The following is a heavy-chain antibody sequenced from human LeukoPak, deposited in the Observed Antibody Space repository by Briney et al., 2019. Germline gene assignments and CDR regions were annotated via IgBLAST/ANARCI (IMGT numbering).Heavy chain of an antibody. Sequence: GASVQVSCKASGYTFTDYYIHWMRQAPGQGLEWMGWINPNSGGTNYAQKFQGRVTMTRDTSISTAYMELSRLRSDDTAVYYCARGDSNYSYFDYWGQGTLVTVSS. J-gene: IGHJ4*02. CDR2: INPNSGGT. CDR1: GYTFTDYY. V-gene: IGHV1-2*02. CDR3: ARGDSNYSYFDY. D-gene: IGHD4-11*01.